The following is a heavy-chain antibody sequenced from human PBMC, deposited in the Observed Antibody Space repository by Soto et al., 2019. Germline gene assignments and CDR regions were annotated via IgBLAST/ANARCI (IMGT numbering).Heavy chain of an antibody. D-gene: IGHD5-18*01. J-gene: IGHJ4*02. CDR2: IWYDGSNK. Sequence: QVQLVESGGGVVQPGRSLRLSCAASGFTFSNYGMHWVRQAPGKGLEWLAVIWYDGSNKYYEDSVKGRFTISRDNSNNTLHLQMNSLRGEDTAVYYCARELYRGYSYGPQLFDSWGQGTLVIVSS. CDR3: ARELYRGYSYGPQLFDS. V-gene: IGHV3-33*01. CDR1: GFTFSNYG.